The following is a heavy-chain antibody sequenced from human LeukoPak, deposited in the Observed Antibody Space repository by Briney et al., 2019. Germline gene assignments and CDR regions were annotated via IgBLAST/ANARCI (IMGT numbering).Heavy chain of an antibody. D-gene: IGHD3-10*01. V-gene: IGHV3-74*01. CDR2: INTDGNIT. Sequence: PGGSLRLSCAASGVTFSNYWMHWVRQVPGKGLVWVSRINTDGNITTYADSVKGRFTISRDNAKNTLYLQMNSLRAEDTAVYYCLRGTYYYGSTPDGYYYWGQGALVTVSS. J-gene: IGHJ4*02. CDR1: GVTFSNYW. CDR3: LRGTYYYGSTPDGYYY.